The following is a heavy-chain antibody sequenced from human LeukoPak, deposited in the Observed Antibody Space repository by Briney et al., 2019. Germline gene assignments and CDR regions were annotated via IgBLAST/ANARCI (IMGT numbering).Heavy chain of an antibody. Sequence: MSGESLRLSCAVSGFTFSNYAMNWIRQAPGKGLEWVSSIDVGSYTYYAGSVKGRFTISRDNAKNLLYLQMNSLRVEDTAVYYCASEGVVGPVAHFDYWGQGALVTVSS. J-gene: IGHJ4*02. CDR1: GFTFSNYA. CDR2: IDVGSYT. CDR3: ASEGVVGPVAHFDY. V-gene: IGHV3-21*01. D-gene: IGHD1-26*01.